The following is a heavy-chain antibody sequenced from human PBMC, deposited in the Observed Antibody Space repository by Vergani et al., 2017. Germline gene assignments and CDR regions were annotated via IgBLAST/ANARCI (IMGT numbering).Heavy chain of an antibody. V-gene: IGHV1-69*06. CDR2: IIPVFGTA. J-gene: IGHJ3*02. CDR3: ARDRTSSSDAFDI. D-gene: IGHD6-13*01. Sequence: QVQLVQSGAEVKKPGSSVKVSCKAFGGTFSSYAISWVRQAPGQGLEWMGGIIPVFGTANYAQKFQGRVTITADKSTTTAYMELSSLRSEDTSLYYCARDRTSSSDAFDIWGKGTMVTVSS. CDR1: GGTFSSYA.